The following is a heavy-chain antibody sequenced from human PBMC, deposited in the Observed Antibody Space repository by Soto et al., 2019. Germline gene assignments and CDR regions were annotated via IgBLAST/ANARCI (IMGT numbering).Heavy chain of an antibody. V-gene: IGHV6-1*01. CDR3: ARESKHYSSSWDRVKNYGMDV. CDR1: GDSVSSNSAA. D-gene: IGHD6-13*01. J-gene: IGHJ6*02. Sequence: PSQTLSLTCAISGDSVSSNSAAWNWIRQSPSRGLEWLGRTYYRSKWYNDYAVSVKSRITINPDTSKNQFSLQLNSVTPEDTAVYYCARESKHYSSSWDRVKNYGMDVWGQGTTVTVSS. CDR2: TYYRSKWYN.